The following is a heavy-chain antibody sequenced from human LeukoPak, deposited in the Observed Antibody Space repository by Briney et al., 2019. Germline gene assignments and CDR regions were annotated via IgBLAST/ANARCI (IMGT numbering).Heavy chain of an antibody. Sequence: PGGSLRLSCAASGFTFDDYGMSWVRRAPGKGLERVSDINWNGDSTGYADSVKGRFTISRDNAKNSLYLQMNSLRAEDTALYYCARRESSYQNYYYYYHMDVWGKGTTVTVSS. CDR3: ARRESSYQNYYYYYHMDV. D-gene: IGHD3-16*02. J-gene: IGHJ6*03. CDR2: INWNGDST. V-gene: IGHV3-20*04. CDR1: GFTFDDYG.